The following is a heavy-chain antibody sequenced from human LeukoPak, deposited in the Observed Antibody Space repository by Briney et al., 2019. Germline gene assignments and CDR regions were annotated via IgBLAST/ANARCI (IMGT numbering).Heavy chain of an antibody. CDR2: ISSSSSYI. CDR3: ARAQFEPYYFDY. J-gene: IGHJ4*02. D-gene: IGHD3-10*01. CDR1: GFTFSSYS. Sequence: GGSLRLSCAASGFTFSSYSMNWVRQAPGKGLEWVSSISSSSSYIYYADSVKGRFTISRDNAKNSLYLQMNSLRAEDTAVYYCARAQFEPYYFDYWGQGTLVTVSP. V-gene: IGHV3-21*01.